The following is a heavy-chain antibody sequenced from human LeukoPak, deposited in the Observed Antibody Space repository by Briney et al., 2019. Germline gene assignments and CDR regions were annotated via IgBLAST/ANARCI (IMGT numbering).Heavy chain of an antibody. V-gene: IGHV3-20*04. CDR2: INWNGGSI. J-gene: IGHJ3*02. Sequence: GGSLRLSCAASGFTFDDYGMSWVRQAPGKGLEWVSGINWNGGSIGYADSVKGRFTISRDNAKNSLYLQMNSLRAEDTALYYCARDLTYYDYVWGSYRYNDAFDIWGQGTMVTVSS. CDR3: ARDLTYYDYVWGSYRYNDAFDI. CDR1: GFTFDDYG. D-gene: IGHD3-16*02.